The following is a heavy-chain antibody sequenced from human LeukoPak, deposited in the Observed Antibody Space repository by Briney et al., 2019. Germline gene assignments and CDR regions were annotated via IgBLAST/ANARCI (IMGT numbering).Heavy chain of an antibody. D-gene: IGHD1-26*01. CDR2: ISGSGSKT. Sequence: GRSLRLSCAASGFTFSRYGMSWVRQAPGKGLEWVSAISGSGSKTYYADSVKGRFTISRDNSKSTLYLQMNSLRAEDTAVYYCGKDGGRYQFDYWGQGTLVTVSS. CDR1: GFTFSRYG. J-gene: IGHJ4*02. CDR3: GKDGGRYQFDY. V-gene: IGHV3-23*01.